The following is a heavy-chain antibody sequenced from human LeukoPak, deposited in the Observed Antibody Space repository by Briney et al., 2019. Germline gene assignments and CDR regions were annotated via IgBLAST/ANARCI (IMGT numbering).Heavy chain of an antibody. CDR1: GGSISSGNYY. Sequence: PSQTLSLTCTVSGGSISSGNYYWSWIRQPAGKGLEYIGRIYTDGSTHYNPSLKSRVTISVDTSRNQFSLSLSSVTAADTAVYYCARKAVTGYYFDYWGQGTLSPSPQ. CDR2: IYTDGST. V-gene: IGHV4-61*02. J-gene: IGHJ4*02. CDR3: ARKAVTGYYFDY. D-gene: IGHD6-19*01.